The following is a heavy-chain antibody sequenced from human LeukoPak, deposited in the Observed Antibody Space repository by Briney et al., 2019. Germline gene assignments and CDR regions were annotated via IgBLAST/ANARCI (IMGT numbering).Heavy chain of an antibody. J-gene: IGHJ3*02. CDR1: GYTFTSYG. CDR3: ARLRLTIFGVVIRAFDI. CDR2: ISAYNGNT. V-gene: IGHV1-18*01. D-gene: IGHD3-3*01. Sequence: ASVKVSCKASGYTFTSYGISWVRQAPGQGVEWMGWISAYNGNTNYAQKLQGRVTMTTDTSTSTAYMELRSLRSDDTAVYYCARLRLTIFGVVIRAFDIWGQRTMVTVSS.